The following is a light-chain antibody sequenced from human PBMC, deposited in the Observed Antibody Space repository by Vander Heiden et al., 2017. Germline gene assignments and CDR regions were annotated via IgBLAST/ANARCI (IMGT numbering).Light chain of an antibody. CDR3: QQSYSTLWT. V-gene: IGKV1-39*01. J-gene: IGKJ1*01. CDR1: QTISNY. CDR2: SAS. Sequence: DIQMTQSPSSLSASVGDRVTITCRASQTISNYLNWYQQKPGKAPKLLIFSASSFQSGVPSRFSGSGSGRDFTLTISSLQPEDFATYYCQQSYSTLWTFGQGTKVEIK.